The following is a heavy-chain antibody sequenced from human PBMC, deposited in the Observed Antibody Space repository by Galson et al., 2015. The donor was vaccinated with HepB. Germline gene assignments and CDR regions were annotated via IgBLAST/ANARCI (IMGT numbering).Heavy chain of an antibody. V-gene: IGHV3-30*18. CDR2: ISYDGKNK. D-gene: IGHD3-10*01. CDR3: AKGANYYGSGSYLYCDY. J-gene: IGHJ4*02. Sequence: SLRLSCAASGFTFSSYGMHWVRQAPGKGLEWVAVISYDGKNKYYADSVKGRFTISRDNSKNTLYLQMNSLRAEDTAVYYCAKGANYYGSGSYLYCDYWGQGMQVTVSS. CDR1: GFTFSSYG.